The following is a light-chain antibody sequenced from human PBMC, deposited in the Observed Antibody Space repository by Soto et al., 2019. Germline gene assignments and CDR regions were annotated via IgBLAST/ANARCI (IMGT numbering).Light chain of an antibody. CDR3: MQSIHVPMT. Sequence: RASQRIDGSLAWYQHKPRKPPNLLIYSSSNFQSGVPSRFSGSGSGTHFTLTISRVEAEDVGAYYCMQSIHVPMTFGQGTRLEIK. V-gene: IGKV1-9*01. CDR2: SSS. CDR1: QRIDGS. J-gene: IGKJ5*01.